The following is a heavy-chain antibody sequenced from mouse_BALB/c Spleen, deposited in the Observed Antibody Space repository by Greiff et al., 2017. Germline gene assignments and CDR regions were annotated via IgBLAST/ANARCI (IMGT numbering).Heavy chain of an antibody. CDR1: GYTFTDYY. J-gene: IGHJ1*01. CDR3: ARNYDYSHWYFDV. D-gene: IGHD2-4*01. V-gene: IGHV1-84*02. CDR2: IYPGSGNT. Sequence: VQVVESGPELVKPGASVKISCKASGYTFTDYYINWVKQKPGQGLEWIGWIYPGSGNTKYNEKFKGKATLTVDTSSSTAYMQLSSLTSEDTAVYFCARNYDYSHWYFDVWGAGTTVTVSS.